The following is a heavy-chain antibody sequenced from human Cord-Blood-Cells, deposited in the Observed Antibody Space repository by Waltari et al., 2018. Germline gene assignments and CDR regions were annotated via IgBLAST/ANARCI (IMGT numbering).Heavy chain of an antibody. CDR2: IYHGDSET. J-gene: IGHJ2*01. CDR1: GYSFTSYW. V-gene: IGHV5-51*01. D-gene: IGHD7-27*01. Sequence: EVQLVQSGAEVKKPGESLKISCKGSGYSFTSYWIGWVRQLPGKGLEWRGFIYHGDSETGYSPSFQGQVTISADKSISTAYLQWSSLKASDTAMYYCARPPKLGKWYFDLWGRGTLVTVSS. CDR3: ARPPKLGKWYFDL.